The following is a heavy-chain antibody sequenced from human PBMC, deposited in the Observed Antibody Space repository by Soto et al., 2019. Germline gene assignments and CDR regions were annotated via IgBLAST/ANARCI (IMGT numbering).Heavy chain of an antibody. CDR2: LSGSGDKT. J-gene: IGHJ3*02. CDR1: GFTFSSYA. CDR3: AKYSHVAVAAANHDSDI. V-gene: IGHV3-23*01. D-gene: IGHD6-19*01. Sequence: EVQLLESGGGLVQPGGSLRVSCAASGFTFSSYAMSWGRQAPGKGLEWVSSLSGSGDKTYYEDSVKGRFTISRDQSKNTLYLQMSSLRAEETAVYYCAKYSHVAVAAANHDSDIWGQGTMVSVSS.